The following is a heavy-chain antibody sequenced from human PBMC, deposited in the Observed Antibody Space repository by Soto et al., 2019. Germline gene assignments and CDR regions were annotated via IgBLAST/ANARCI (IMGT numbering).Heavy chain of an antibody. Sequence: VQLVESGGGVVQPGRSLRLSCAASGFTFSSYGMHWVRQAPGKGLEWVAVISYDGSNKYYADSVKGRFTISRDNSKNTLYLQMNSLRAEDTAVYYCAKDRGYSYGYDYYYMDVWGKGTTVTVSS. J-gene: IGHJ6*03. CDR2: ISYDGSNK. CDR1: GFTFSSYG. CDR3: AKDRGYSYGYDYYYMDV. D-gene: IGHD5-18*01. V-gene: IGHV3-30*18.